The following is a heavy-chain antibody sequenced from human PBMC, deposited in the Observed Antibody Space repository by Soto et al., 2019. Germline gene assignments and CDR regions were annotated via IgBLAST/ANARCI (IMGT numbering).Heavy chain of an antibody. Sequence: EVQLVESGGGLVQPGGSLRLSCAASGFTFNNYWMTWVRQAPGKGLEWVANIKKDGSEKYHVDSVKGRFTISRENAKNPLHLQMNSLRAEDSALYYCVRENPPDSSSWFNWFDPWRQGTLGTVSS. D-gene: IGHD6-13*01. J-gene: IGHJ5*02. CDR2: IKKDGSEK. V-gene: IGHV3-7*01. CDR3: VRENPPDSSSWFNWFDP. CDR1: GFTFNNYW.